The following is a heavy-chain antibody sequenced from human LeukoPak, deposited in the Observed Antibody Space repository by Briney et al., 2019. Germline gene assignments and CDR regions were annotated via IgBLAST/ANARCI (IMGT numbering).Heavy chain of an antibody. CDR2: ISAYNGNT. CDR3: ARGFTATGNWYFDL. V-gene: IGHV1-18*01. J-gene: IGHJ2*01. Sequence: GASVKVSCKASGYTFTSYGITWVRHAPGQGLEWMGWISAYNGNTNYAQNLQGRVTMTTDTSASIGYMELRNLRSDDTAIYYCARGFTATGNWYFDLWGRRTLVTVSS. CDR1: GYTFTSYG. D-gene: IGHD4-17*01.